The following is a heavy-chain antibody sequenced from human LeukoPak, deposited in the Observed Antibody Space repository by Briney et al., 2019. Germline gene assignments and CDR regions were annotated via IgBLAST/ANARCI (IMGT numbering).Heavy chain of an antibody. J-gene: IGHJ4*02. CDR1: GGSFRNYY. D-gene: IGHD4-17*01. CDR2: IYDSGST. Sequence: SETLSLTCTVSGGSFRNYYWSWIRQPPGKGLEWIGYIYDSGSTNYNPSLKSRYKPSLKSRVTISVDMSKNQFSLKLTSVTAADTAVYYCATTADYGDYLALDYWGQGTLLTVS. V-gene: IGHV4-59*01. CDR3: ATTADYGDYLALDY.